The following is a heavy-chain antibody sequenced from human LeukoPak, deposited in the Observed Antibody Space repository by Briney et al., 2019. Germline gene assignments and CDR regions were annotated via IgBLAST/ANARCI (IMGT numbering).Heavy chain of an antibody. Sequence: GGSLRLSCAASGFTFSTYAMTWVRQAPGKGLEWVSAISGSGDNTYYLESVKGRFTISRDNSKDTLYLQMNNLRDEDTALYYCARDLTTSDNWGQGTLVTVSS. D-gene: IGHD1/OR15-1a*01. J-gene: IGHJ4*02. V-gene: IGHV3-23*01. CDR1: GFTFSTYA. CDR2: ISGSGDNT. CDR3: ARDLTTSDN.